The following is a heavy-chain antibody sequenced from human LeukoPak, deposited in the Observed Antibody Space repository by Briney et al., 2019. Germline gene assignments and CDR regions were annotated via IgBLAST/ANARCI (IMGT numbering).Heavy chain of an antibody. CDR2: IYYSGST. Sequence: TPSETLSLTCTVSGGSISSYYWSWIRQPPGKGLEWIGYIYYSGSTNYNPSLKSRVTISVDTSKNQFSLKLSSVTAADTAVYYCAREIGEAFDIWGQGTMVTVSS. V-gene: IGHV4-59*01. D-gene: IGHD3-3*01. CDR3: AREIGEAFDI. CDR1: GGSISSYY. J-gene: IGHJ3*02.